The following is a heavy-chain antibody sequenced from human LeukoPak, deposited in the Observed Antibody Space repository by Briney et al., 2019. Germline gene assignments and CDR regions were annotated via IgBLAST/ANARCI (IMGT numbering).Heavy chain of an antibody. D-gene: IGHD3-22*01. Sequence: ASVKVSCKASGGTFSSYAIGWVRQAPGQGLEWMGGIIPIFGTANYAQKFQGRVTITADESTSTAYMELSSLRSEDTAVYYCAKGIARTYYYDSSGYHGYYYGMDVWGQGTTVTVSS. CDR1: GGTFSSYA. CDR2: IIPIFGTA. V-gene: IGHV1-69*13. CDR3: AKGIARTYYYDSSGYHGYYYGMDV. J-gene: IGHJ6*02.